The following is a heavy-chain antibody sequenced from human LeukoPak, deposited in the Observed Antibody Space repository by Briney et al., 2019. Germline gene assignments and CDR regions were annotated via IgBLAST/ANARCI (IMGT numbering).Heavy chain of an antibody. CDR2: IYYSGST. Sequence: SETLSLTCTVSGGSISSGDYYRSWIRQPPGKGLEWIGYIYYSGSTYYNPSLKSRVTISVDTSKNQFSLKLSSVTAADTAVYYCARVKDYYGMDVWGQGTTVTVSS. CDR3: ARVKDYYGMDV. V-gene: IGHV4-30-4*01. J-gene: IGHJ6*02. CDR1: GGSISSGDYY.